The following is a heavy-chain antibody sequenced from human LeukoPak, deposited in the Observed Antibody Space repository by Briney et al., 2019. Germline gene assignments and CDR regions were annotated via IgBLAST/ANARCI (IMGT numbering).Heavy chain of an antibody. Sequence: HAGGSLRLSCAASGFTFSSYWMSWVRQAPGKGLEWVANIKQDGSEKYYVDSVKGRFTISRDNAKNSLYLQMNSLRAEDTAVYYCARDGPRITMVRGVIPYYYGMDVWGQGTTVTVSS. J-gene: IGHJ6*02. CDR1: GFTFSSYW. V-gene: IGHV3-7*01. CDR2: IKQDGSEK. CDR3: ARDGPRITMVRGVIPYYYGMDV. D-gene: IGHD3-10*01.